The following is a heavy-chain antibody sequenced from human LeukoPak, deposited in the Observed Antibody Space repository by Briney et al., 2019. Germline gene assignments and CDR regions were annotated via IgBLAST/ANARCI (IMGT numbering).Heavy chain of an antibody. CDR1: GDSVSSNSAA. CDR3: ARGDIAAAGRGYYFDY. CDR2: TYYRSKWYN. J-gene: IGHJ4*02. Sequence: SQTLSLTCAISGDSVSSNSAAWNWIRQSPSRGLEWLGRTYYRSKWYNDYAVSVKSRITINPDTSKNQFSLQLNSVTPEDTAVYYCARGDIAAAGRGYYFDYWGQGTLVTVSS. D-gene: IGHD6-13*01. V-gene: IGHV6-1*01.